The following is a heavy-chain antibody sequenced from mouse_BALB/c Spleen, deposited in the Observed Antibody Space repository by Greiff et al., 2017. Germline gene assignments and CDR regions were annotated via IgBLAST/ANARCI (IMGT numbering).Heavy chain of an antibody. J-gene: IGHJ3*01. CDR3: ARGRGLPLWFAY. CDR1: GFTFSSYA. CDR2: ISSGGST. V-gene: IGHV5-6-5*01. D-gene: IGHD2-4*01. Sequence: DVMLVESGGGLVKPGGSLKLSCAASGFTFSSYAMSWVRQTPEKRLEWVASISSGGSTYYPDSVKGRFTISRDNARNILYLQMSSLRSEDTAMYYCARGRGLPLWFAYWGQGTLVTVSA.